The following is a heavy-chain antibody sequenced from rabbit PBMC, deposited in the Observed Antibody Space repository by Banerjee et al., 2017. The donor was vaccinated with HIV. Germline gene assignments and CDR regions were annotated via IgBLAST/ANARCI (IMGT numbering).Heavy chain of an antibody. Sequence: ELVESGGGLVQPGESLKLSCKASGIDFNNYGFSWVRQAPGKGPEWIAYIYPNFDIKNYASSVKGRFTISSDNAQNTVFLRMTSLTAADTATYFCARVTGYGSTSGHPTRLDLWGPGTLVTVS. CDR2: IYPNFDIK. V-gene: IGHV1S47*01. D-gene: IGHD1-1*01. CDR1: GIDFNNYG. CDR3: ARVTGYGSTSGHPTRLDL. J-gene: IGHJ3*01.